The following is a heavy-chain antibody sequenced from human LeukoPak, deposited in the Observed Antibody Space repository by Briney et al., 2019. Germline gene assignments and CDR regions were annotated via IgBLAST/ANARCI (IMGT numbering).Heavy chain of an antibody. Sequence: PSETLSLTCTVSGGSISNYYWSWIRQPPGKGLEWIGYIYYSGSTNYKSSLKSRVTISVDTSKNQFSLNLSSVTAADTAVYYCAIAAAGTSPFDYWGQGTLVTVSS. CDR1: GGSISNYY. V-gene: IGHV4-59*01. J-gene: IGHJ4*02. CDR2: IYYSGST. D-gene: IGHD6-13*01. CDR3: AIAAAGTSPFDY.